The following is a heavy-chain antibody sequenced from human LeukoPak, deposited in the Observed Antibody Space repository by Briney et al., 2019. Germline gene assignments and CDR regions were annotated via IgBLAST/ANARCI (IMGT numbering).Heavy chain of an antibody. V-gene: IGHV5-51*01. J-gene: IGHJ4*02. CDR1: GYSFTSYR. Sequence: GESLKISFKGSGYSFTSYRIGWVRQMPGKGLEGMGIIYPGDSDTRYSPSFQGPVPIAPNQSIRSAYRQWSGLKGSDSATYYCARGGYSSSWYVFDYWGQGTLVTVSS. D-gene: IGHD6-13*01. CDR2: IYPGDSDT. CDR3: ARGGYSSSWYVFDY.